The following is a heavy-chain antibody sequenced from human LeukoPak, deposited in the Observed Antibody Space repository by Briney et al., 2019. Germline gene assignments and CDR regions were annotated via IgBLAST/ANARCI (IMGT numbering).Heavy chain of an antibody. D-gene: IGHD3-3*01. CDR2: ISSSSYI. CDR3: AKGITIFGVVIIDYFDY. CDR1: GFTFSSYS. Sequence: GGSLRLSCAASGFTFSSYSMNWVRQAPGKGLEWVSSISSSSYIYYADSVKGRFTISRDNSKNTLYLQMNSLRAEDTAVYYCAKGITIFGVVIIDYFDYWGQGTLVTVSS. V-gene: IGHV3-21*04. J-gene: IGHJ4*02.